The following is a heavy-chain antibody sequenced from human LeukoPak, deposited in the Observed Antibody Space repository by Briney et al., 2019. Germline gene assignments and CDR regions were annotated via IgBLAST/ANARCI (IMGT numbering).Heavy chain of an antibody. V-gene: IGHV3-30*03. CDR3: ARAGVPYCTNGVCSSGGMDV. Sequence: GGSLRLSCAASGFTFSSYGMHWVRQAPGKGLEWVAVISYDGSNKYYADSVKGRFTISRDNSKNTLYLQVNSLRAEDTAVYYCARAGVPYCTNGVCSSGGMDVWGQGTTVTVSS. CDR1: GFTFSSYG. D-gene: IGHD2-8*01. J-gene: IGHJ6*02. CDR2: ISYDGSNK.